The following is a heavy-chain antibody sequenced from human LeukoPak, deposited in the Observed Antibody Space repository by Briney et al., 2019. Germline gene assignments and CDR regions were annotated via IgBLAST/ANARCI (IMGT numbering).Heavy chain of an antibody. J-gene: IGHJ3*02. D-gene: IGHD1-26*01. CDR3: ARGVGATLDAFDI. CDR2: INPNSGGT. Sequence: VASVKVSCKSSGYTFTGYYMRWVRQAPGQGLEWMVWINPNSGGTNYAQKFQGRVTMTRDTSISTAYMELSRLRSDDTAVYYCARGVGATLDAFDIWGQGTIVTVSS. CDR1: GYTFTGYY. V-gene: IGHV1-2*02.